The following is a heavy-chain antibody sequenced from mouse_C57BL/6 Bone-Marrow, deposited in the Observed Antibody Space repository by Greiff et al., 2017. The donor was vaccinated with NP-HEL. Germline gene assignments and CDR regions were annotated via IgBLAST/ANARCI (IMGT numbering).Heavy chain of an antibody. J-gene: IGHJ2*01. D-gene: IGHD1-1*01. CDR3: AREGPITTVVAPYYFDY. CDR1: GYTFTSYW. CDR2: IHPNSGST. Sequence: VQLQQPGAELVKPGASVKLSCKASGYTFTSYWMHWVKQRPGQGLEWIGMIHPNSGSTNYNEKFKSKATLTVDKSSSTAYMQLSSLTSEDSAVYYCAREGPITTVVAPYYFDYWVQGTTLTVSS. V-gene: IGHV1-64*01.